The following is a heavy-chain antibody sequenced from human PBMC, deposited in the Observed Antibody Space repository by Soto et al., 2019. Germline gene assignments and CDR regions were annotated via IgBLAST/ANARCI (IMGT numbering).Heavy chain of an antibody. CDR1: GFTFSSYA. CDR2: ISYDETYK. Sequence: PXGSLRLSCAASGFTFSSYAMHWVRQAPGKGLEWVAVISYDETYKYYADSVKGRFTISRDNSKNTLYLQMNNLRAEDTAVYYCARDLNREQLVFDYWGQGTLVTVSS. D-gene: IGHD6-13*01. V-gene: IGHV3-30-3*01. CDR3: ARDLNREQLVFDY. J-gene: IGHJ4*02.